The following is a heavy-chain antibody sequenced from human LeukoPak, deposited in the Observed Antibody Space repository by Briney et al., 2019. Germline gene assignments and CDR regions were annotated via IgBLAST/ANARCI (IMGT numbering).Heavy chain of an antibody. V-gene: IGHV4-30-4*01. D-gene: IGHD3-22*01. Sequence: SETLSLTCTVSGGSISSGDYYWSWTRQPPGKGLEWIGYIYYSGSTYYNPSLKSRVTISVDTSKNQFSLKLSSVTAADTAVYYCARAEYYYDSRAQGAFDIWGQGTMVTVSS. CDR3: ARAEYYYDSRAQGAFDI. CDR1: GGSISSGDYY. CDR2: IYYSGST. J-gene: IGHJ3*02.